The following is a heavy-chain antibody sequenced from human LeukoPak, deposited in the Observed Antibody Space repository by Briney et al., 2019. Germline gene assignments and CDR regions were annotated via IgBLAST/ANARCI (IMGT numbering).Heavy chain of an antibody. Sequence: GSLRLSCATSGFIFSNYGMHWVRQAPGKGLEWVAFIRYDGGNKYYADSVKGRFTISRDNSKNTLYLQMNSLRAEDTAVYYCAKDRASSGWSTTGTHYGMDVWGQGTTVTVSS. D-gene: IGHD6-19*01. CDR2: IRYDGGNK. CDR1: GFIFSNYG. CDR3: AKDRASSGWSTTGTHYGMDV. V-gene: IGHV3-30*02. J-gene: IGHJ6*02.